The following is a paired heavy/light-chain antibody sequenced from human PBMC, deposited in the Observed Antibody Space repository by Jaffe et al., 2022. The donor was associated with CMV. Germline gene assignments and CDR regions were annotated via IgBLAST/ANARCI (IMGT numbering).Light chain of an antibody. CDR1: QSISRY. V-gene: IGKV1-39*01. CDR2: AAS. J-gene: IGKJ2*01. CDR3: QQSYSTPYT. Sequence: DIQMTQSPSSLSASVGDRVTITCRASQSISRYLHWYQQKPGKAPDLLIYAASNLQSGVPSRFSGSGSGTDFTLTISSLQPEDFATYYCQQSYSTPYTFGQGTNLEIK.
Heavy chain of an antibody. CDR1: GGSISNYY. CDR2: IYYSGTT. D-gene: IGHD5-12*01. Sequence: QVQLQESGPGLVKPSETLSLTCTVSGGSISNYYWSWIRQPPGKGLEWIGYIYYSGTTNYNPSLKSRVTISVDTSKNHFSLRLSSVTAADTAVYYCATFSGYPPDQYYYHMDVWGKGTTVTVSS. J-gene: IGHJ6*03. CDR3: ATFSGYPPDQYYYHMDV. V-gene: IGHV4-59*08.